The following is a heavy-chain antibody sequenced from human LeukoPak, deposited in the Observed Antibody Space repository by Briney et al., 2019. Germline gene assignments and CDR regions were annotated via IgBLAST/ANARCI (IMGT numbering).Heavy chain of an antibody. V-gene: IGHV1-69*13. CDR3: ALWFGDFYYFDD. Sequence: SVKVSCKASGGTFSSYAISWVRQASGKGLEWMGGIIPIFGTANYAQMFQGSDTINADESTNTAYMDLSSLRSEDTAVYYCALWFGDFYYFDDWGQGTLVTVSS. J-gene: IGHJ4*02. CDR1: GGTFSSYA. CDR2: IIPIFGTA. D-gene: IGHD3-10*01.